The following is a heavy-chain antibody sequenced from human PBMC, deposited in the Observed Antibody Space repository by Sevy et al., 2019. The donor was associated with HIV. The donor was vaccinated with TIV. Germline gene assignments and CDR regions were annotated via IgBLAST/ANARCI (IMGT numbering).Heavy chain of an antibody. D-gene: IGHD5-12*01. CDR2: IKSNSYGETT. Sequence: GGSLRLSCAASGFTFSDAWMTWVRQAPGRGLEWVGRIKSNSYGETTDYGSSVKGRFAISRDDSKNMLFLQMNTLKNEDSAVYYCATDRGYWGRVSQYYYVVDAWGQGTTVTVSS. CDR3: ATDRGYWGRVSQYYYVVDA. CDR1: GFTFSDAW. V-gene: IGHV3-15*01. J-gene: IGHJ6*02.